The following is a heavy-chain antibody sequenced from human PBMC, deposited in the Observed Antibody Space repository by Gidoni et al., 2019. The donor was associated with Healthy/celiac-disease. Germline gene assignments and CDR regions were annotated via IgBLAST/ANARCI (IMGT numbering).Heavy chain of an antibody. CDR1: GDTFTSYG. CDR2: ISAYNGNT. D-gene: IGHD2-2*01. CDR3: ARDGWGVVVPAASSAFDI. V-gene: IGHV1-18*01. Sequence: VQLVQSGAEGKKPGDSGNVSCEASGDTFTSYGSRWVRQAPGQGLEWMGWISAYNGNTNYAQNLQGRVTMTTDTSTSTAYMELRSLSSADTAVYYCARDGWGVVVPAASSAFDIWGQGTMVTVSS. J-gene: IGHJ3*02.